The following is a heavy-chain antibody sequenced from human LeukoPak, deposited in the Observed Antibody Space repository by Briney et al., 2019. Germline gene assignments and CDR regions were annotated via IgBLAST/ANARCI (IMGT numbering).Heavy chain of an antibody. J-gene: IGHJ5*02. V-gene: IGHV4-59*01. CDR2: IYYTGST. CDR1: GGSISTYY. D-gene: IGHD3-10*01. Sequence: SETLSLTCTLSGGSISTYYWSWVRQPPGKGLEWIGYIYYTGSTDYNPSLKSRVTMLVDTSKNQFSLKLSSVTAADTAVYSCARGSVRGEFDPWGQGTLVTVSS. CDR3: ARGSVRGEFDP.